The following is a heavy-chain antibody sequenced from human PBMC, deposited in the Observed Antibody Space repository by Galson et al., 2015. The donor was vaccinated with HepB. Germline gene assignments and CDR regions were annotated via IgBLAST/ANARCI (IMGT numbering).Heavy chain of an antibody. CDR1: GYSFINYW. D-gene: IGHD4/OR15-4a*01. CDR3: ARQGGFADYSLDFDY. CDR2: IDTYDSDT. Sequence: QSGAEVKKPGESLRISCKGSGYSFINYWISWVRQMPGKGLEWMGRIDTYDSDTKYSPSFQGHVTISVDKSTTTAYLQWTSLQASDTAMYFCARQGGFADYSLDFDYWGQGTLVTVSS. J-gene: IGHJ4*02. V-gene: IGHV5-10-1*01.